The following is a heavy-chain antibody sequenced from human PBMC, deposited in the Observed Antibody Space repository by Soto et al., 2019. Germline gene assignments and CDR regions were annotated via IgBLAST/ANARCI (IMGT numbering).Heavy chain of an antibody. CDR1: GWSFSGYY. CDR2: INHSGIT. V-gene: IGHV4-34*01. Sequence: ETLSLSFAVYGWSFSGYYWSWIRQPPGKGLEWIGEINHSGITNYNPSLKSRVTISVDTSKNQFSLKLSSVTAADTAVYYCARAARRYYYYGMDVWGQGTTVTVSS. J-gene: IGHJ6*02. D-gene: IGHD6-6*01. CDR3: ARAARRYYYYGMDV.